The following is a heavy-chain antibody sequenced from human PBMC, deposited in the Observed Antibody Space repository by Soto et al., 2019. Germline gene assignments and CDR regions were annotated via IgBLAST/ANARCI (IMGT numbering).Heavy chain of an antibody. D-gene: IGHD6-19*01. CDR2: TYYRSTWYN. CDR1: GDSVSSNSAA. CDR3: ARKEAGTHNLDP. Sequence: SQTLSLTCAISGDSVSSNSAAWNWIRQSPSRGLEWLGRTYYRSTWYNDYAVSVRSRISVNPDTSKNQFSLQLNSVTPEDTAVYYRARKEAGTHNLDPLGQGTLVTVSS. V-gene: IGHV6-1*01. J-gene: IGHJ5*02.